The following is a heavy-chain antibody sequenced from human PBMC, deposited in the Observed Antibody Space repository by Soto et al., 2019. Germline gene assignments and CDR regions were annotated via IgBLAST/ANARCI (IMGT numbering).Heavy chain of an antibody. J-gene: IGHJ4*02. V-gene: IGHV3-23*01. CDR1: GSTFSSYA. D-gene: IGHD6-13*01. Sequence: GGSLRLSCAASGSTFSSYAMSWVRQAPGKGLEWVSGISGSGGSTYYADSVKGRFTISRDNSKNTLYLQMNSLRAEDTAVYYCARLYSNSWSSFDYWGQGTLVTVSS. CDR2: ISGSGGST. CDR3: ARLYSNSWSSFDY.